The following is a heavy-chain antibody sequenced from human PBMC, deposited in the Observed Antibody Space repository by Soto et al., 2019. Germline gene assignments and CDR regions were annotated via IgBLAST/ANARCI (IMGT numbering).Heavy chain of an antibody. Sequence: EVQLLESGGGLVQPGGSLRLSCAASGFTFSSYAMSWVRQAPGKGLEWVSTISGSGTYIYYADSMKGRFTISRDNSNNTLYLQMNSLRAEDTAVYYCAKGRGSTTSCYDYWGRGTLVTVSS. CDR3: AKGRGSTTSCYDY. CDR2: ISGSGTYI. D-gene: IGHD2-2*01. J-gene: IGHJ4*02. CDR1: GFTFSSYA. V-gene: IGHV3-23*01.